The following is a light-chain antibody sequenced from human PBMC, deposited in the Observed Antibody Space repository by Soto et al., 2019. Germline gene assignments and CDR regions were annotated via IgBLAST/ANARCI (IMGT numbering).Light chain of an antibody. J-gene: IGKJ4*01. Sequence: DVQMTQSPSSLSAFVGDRVTITCRASQGIAPYLAWFQQKPGKVPKLLIYATSTLQSGVPSRFSGSGSGTDFTRTIKSLQPEDVGTYYCQKYNSAPLTFGGGTKVEIK. CDR1: QGIAPY. V-gene: IGKV1-27*01. CDR2: ATS. CDR3: QKYNSAPLT.